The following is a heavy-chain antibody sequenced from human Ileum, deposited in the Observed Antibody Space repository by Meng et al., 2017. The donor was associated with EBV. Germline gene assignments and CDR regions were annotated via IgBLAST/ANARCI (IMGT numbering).Heavy chain of an antibody. D-gene: IGHD2/OR15-2a*01. J-gene: IGHJ5*02. CDR3: ARFRIQAGALDT. V-gene: IGHV1-2*06. CDR2: INPNGGDR. CDR1: GYTFTCYN. Sequence: QVRLVQSRAEAKRRGASAAFPAVASGYTFTCYNSNWLRQAPGQGLEWIGRINPNGGDRNYAQNFHGRVTLTLDMAIHTAIMDLSSLKSDDTAVYYCARFRIQAGALDTWGQGTLVTVSS.